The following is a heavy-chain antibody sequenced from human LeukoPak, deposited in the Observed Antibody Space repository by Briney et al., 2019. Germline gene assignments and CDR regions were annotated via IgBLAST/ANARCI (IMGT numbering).Heavy chain of an antibody. D-gene: IGHD5-24*01. CDR3: AKGGAATMRDGYNYYYYYMEV. CDR2: ISGSGGHT. CDR1: GITFSSHA. V-gene: IGHV3-23*01. J-gene: IGHJ6*03. Sequence: GGSLRLSCAASGITFSSHAMSWARQAPGKGLEWVSLISGSGGHTYYGDSVKGRFTISRDNSTNRLYLQMNSLRPEDTAVYCCAKGGAATMRDGYNYYYYYMEVWGRGTTVTVSS.